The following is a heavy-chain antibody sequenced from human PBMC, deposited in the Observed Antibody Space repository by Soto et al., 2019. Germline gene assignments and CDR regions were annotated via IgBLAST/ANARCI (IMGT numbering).Heavy chain of an antibody. CDR3: EKALQQLSLGVGTDY. CDR2: ISGNGGST. J-gene: IGHJ4*02. Sequence: GGSLRLSCAASGCTVSSYARSWVRQAPGKGLEWGSGISGNGGSTYYADSVKGRFTISSDNSKNTLYLQMNSLRAEDTDVYYYEKALQQLSLGVGTDYWGQGTLVTVSS. V-gene: IGHV3-23*01. CDR1: GCTVSSYA. D-gene: IGHD4-4*01.